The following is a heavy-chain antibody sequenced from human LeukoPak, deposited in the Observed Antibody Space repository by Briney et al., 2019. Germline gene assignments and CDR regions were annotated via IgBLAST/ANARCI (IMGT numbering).Heavy chain of an antibody. CDR2: IYSGGNS. Sequence: PGGSLRLSCAASGFTVSSNYMTWVRQAPGKGLEWVSVIYSGGNSYYADSVKGRFTISRDNSKNTLYLQMNSLRAEDTAVYYCARVMAAAGPNNWFDPWGQGTLVTVSS. J-gene: IGHJ5*02. CDR1: GFTVSSNY. D-gene: IGHD6-13*01. V-gene: IGHV3-53*01. CDR3: ARVMAAAGPNNWFDP.